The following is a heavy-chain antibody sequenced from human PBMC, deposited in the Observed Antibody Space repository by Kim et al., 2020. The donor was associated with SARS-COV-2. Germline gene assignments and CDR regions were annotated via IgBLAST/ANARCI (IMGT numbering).Heavy chain of an antibody. CDR1: GLTFSSSS. Sequence: GGSLRLSCATSGLTFSSSSMNWVRQAPGKGLEWVSYISSSGSTIYYADSVKGRFTISRDTAKNSLFLNMNSLRDEDTAVYYCARDGHGIDVWGQGTRVTV. CDR2: ISSSGSTI. CDR3: ARDGHGIDV. V-gene: IGHV3-48*02. J-gene: IGHJ6*02.